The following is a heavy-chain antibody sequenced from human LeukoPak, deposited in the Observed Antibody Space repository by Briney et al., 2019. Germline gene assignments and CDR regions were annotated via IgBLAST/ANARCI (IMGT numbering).Heavy chain of an antibody. Sequence: PGGSLRLSCSASGFTFSSYEMNWVRQAPGKGLEWVLYISSSGGTIYYTDSVKGRVTISRDNAKNSLYLQMYSLRAEDTAVYYCARDGGYDWHSESMDVWGQGTTVTVSS. D-gene: IGHD5-12*01. CDR3: ARDGGYDWHSESMDV. CDR2: ISSSGGTI. CDR1: GFTFSSYE. J-gene: IGHJ6*02. V-gene: IGHV3-48*03.